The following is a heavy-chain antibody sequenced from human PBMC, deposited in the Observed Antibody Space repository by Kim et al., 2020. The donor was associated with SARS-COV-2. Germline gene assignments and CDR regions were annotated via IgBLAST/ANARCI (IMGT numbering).Heavy chain of an antibody. CDR3: ATTRGGSSGYYVAFDI. Sequence: ASVKVSCKVSGYTLTELSMHWVRQAPGKGLEWMGGFDPEDGETIYAQKFQGRVTMTEDTSTDTAYMELSSLRSEDTAVYYCATTRGGSSGYYVAFDIWGQGTMVTVSS. V-gene: IGHV1-24*01. CDR2: FDPEDGET. D-gene: IGHD3-22*01. CDR1: GYTLTELS. J-gene: IGHJ3*02.